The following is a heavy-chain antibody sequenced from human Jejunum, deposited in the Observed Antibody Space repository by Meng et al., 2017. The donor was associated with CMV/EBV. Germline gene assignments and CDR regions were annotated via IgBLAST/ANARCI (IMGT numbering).Heavy chain of an antibody. CDR3: ASGGYNRPLDY. CDR1: GGSIRSYY. CDR2: IYYSGRT. V-gene: IGHV4-59*01. D-gene: IGHD6-25*01. J-gene: IGHJ4*02. Sequence: CTVFGGSIRSYYWSWIRQPPGKGLEWIGYIYYSGRTNYNPTLKSRVTISVDTSKNQFSLKLWSVTAADTAVYYCASGGYNRPLDYWGQGTLVTVSS.